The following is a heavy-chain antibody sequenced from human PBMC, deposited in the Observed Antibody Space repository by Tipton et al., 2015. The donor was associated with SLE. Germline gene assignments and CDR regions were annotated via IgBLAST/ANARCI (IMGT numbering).Heavy chain of an antibody. V-gene: IGHV4-39*07. J-gene: IGHJ6*02. CDR2: IYHRGST. D-gene: IGHD2-2*01. CDR1: GGSITSSSYY. CDR3: ARGHDIVVVPASSGMDV. Sequence: GLVKPSETLSLTCAVYGGSITSSSYYWAWIRQPPGKGVEWIGEIYHRGSTNYNPSLKSRVTISVDTSKNQFSLKLSSVTAADTAVYYCARGHDIVVVPASSGMDVWGQGTTVTVSS.